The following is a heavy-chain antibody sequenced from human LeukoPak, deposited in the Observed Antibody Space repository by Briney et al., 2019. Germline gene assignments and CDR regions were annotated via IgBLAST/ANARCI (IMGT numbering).Heavy chain of an antibody. V-gene: IGHV3-23*01. CDR1: GFTFSSYA. J-gene: IGHJ4*02. Sequence: PGGPLRLSCAASGFTFSSYAMNWVRQAPGKGLEWVSVISGSGSSTYYADSVKGRFTISRGNSKNTLYLQMNSLRAEDTAVYYCATSFGPVIAAAGTGADWGQGTLVTVSS. CDR2: ISGSGSST. CDR3: ATSFGPVIAAAGTGAD. D-gene: IGHD6-13*01.